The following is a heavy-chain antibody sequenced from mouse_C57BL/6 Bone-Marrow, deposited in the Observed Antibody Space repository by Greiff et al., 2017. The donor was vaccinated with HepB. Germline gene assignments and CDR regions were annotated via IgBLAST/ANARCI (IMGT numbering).Heavy chain of an antibody. V-gene: IGHV1-53*01. CDR3: ARGGSSLFDY. J-gene: IGHJ2*01. CDR2: INPSNGGT. D-gene: IGHD1-1*01. CDR1: GYTFTSYW. Sequence: QVQLQQPGTELVKPGASVKLSCKASGYTFTSYWMHWVKQRPGQGLEWIGNINPSNGGTNYNEKFKSKATLTVDKSSNTAYLQLSSLTSEDTAIYYCARGGSSLFDYWGQGTTLTVSS.